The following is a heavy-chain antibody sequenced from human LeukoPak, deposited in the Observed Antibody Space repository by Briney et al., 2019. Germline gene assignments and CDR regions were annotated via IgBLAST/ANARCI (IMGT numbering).Heavy chain of an antibody. CDR2: INPNSGGT. CDR3: ARDREDIVVVPAAPSGAFDI. J-gene: IGHJ3*02. Sequence: ASVKVSCKASGYTFTGYYMHWVRQAPGQGLEWMGWINPNSGGTNYAQKFRGRVTMTRDTSISTAYMELSRLRSDDTAVYHCARDREDIVVVPAAPSGAFDIWGQGTMVTVSS. D-gene: IGHD2-2*01. CDR1: GYTFTGYY. V-gene: IGHV1-2*02.